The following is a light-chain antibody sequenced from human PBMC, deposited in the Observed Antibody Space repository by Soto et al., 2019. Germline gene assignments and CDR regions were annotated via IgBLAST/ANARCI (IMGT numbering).Light chain of an antibody. CDR1: QGIRND. CDR3: QQYNNWWT. J-gene: IGKJ1*01. V-gene: IGKV1-6*01. CDR2: AAS. Sequence: ATQMTQSPSSLSASVGDRVTITCRASQGIRNDLGWYQQKPGKAPKLLIYAASSLQSGVPSRFSGSGSGTDFTLTISSLQSEDFAVYYCQQYNNWWTFGQGTKVDIK.